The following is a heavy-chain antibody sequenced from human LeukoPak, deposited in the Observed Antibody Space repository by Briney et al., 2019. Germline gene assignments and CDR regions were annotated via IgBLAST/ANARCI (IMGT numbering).Heavy chain of an antibody. V-gene: IGHV3-74*01. CDR2: INTDGSFT. CDR1: GFTFSSYW. J-gene: IGHJ4*02. D-gene: IGHD1-26*01. Sequence: PGGSLRLSCAASGFTFSSYWMYRVRQAPGKGLVWVSRINTDGSFTSDADSVKGRVTISRDNAKNTLYLQMNSLRAEDTAVYYCARAMVGATNGFEYWGQGILVTVSS. CDR3: ARAMVGATNGFEY.